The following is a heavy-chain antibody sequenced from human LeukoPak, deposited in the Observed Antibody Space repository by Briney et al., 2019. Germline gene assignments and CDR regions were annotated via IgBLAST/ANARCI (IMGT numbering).Heavy chain of an antibody. D-gene: IGHD6-25*01. CDR2: IYYSGST. J-gene: IGHJ4*02. CDR3: ARVAATTAVDY. CDR1: GASISSYY. V-gene: IGHV4-59*01. Sequence: SETLSLTCTVYGASISSYYWGWIRQPPGKGLEWIGYIYYSGSTNYNPSLKSRVTISVDTSKNQFSLKLSSVTAADTAVYYCARVAATTAVDYWGQGTLVTVSS.